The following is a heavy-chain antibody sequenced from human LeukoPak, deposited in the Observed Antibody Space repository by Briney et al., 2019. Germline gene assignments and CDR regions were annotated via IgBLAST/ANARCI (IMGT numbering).Heavy chain of an antibody. D-gene: IGHD3-10*01. CDR2: INPNSGGT. CDR3: ARDGESMVRKFDY. Sequence: TSVKVSCKASGYTFTGYYMHWVRQAPGQGLEWMGWINPNSGGTNYAQKFQGRVTMTRDTSISTAYMELSRLRSDDTAVYYCARDGESMVRKFDYWGQGTLVTVSS. V-gene: IGHV1-2*02. J-gene: IGHJ4*02. CDR1: GYTFTGYY.